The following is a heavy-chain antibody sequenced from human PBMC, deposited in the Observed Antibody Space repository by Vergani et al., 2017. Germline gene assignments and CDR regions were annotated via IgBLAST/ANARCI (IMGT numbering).Heavy chain of an antibody. Sequence: EVQLLESGGGLVQPGGSLRLSCAASGFTFSSYAMSWVRQAPGKGLEWVSAISGSGGSTYYADSVKGRFTISRDNSKNTLYLQMNSLRAEDTAVYYCARLGRGLRWFDPWGQGTLVTVSS. CDR1: GFTFSSYA. CDR2: ISGSGGST. D-gene: IGHD3-10*01. J-gene: IGHJ5*02. CDR3: ARLGRGLRWFDP. V-gene: IGHV3-23*01.